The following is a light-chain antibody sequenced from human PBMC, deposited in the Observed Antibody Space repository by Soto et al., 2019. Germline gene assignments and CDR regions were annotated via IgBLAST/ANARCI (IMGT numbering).Light chain of an antibody. V-gene: IGLV2-11*01. CDR2: DVS. J-gene: IGLJ1*01. Sequence: QSVLTQPRSVSGSPGQSVTISCTGTSSDVGGYNYVSWYQQHPGKAPKLMIYDVSKRPSGVPDRFSGSKSGNTASLTISGLQAEDEADYYCCSYAGSYTFYVFGTGTTVTVL. CDR1: SSDVGGYNY. CDR3: CSYAGSYTFYV.